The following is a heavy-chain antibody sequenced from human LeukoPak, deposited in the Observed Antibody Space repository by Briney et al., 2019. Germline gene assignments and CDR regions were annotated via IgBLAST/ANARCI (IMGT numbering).Heavy chain of an antibody. Sequence: PGRSLRFSCAASGFTFSSYAMHWVRQAPGKGLEWVAVISYDGSNKYYADSVKGRFTISRDNSKNTLYLQMNSLRAEDTAVYYCAREGSRYSSSSEPNVWGQGTLVTVSS. CDR3: AREGSRYSSSSEPNV. D-gene: IGHD6-6*01. V-gene: IGHV3-30-3*01. CDR2: ISYDGSNK. J-gene: IGHJ4*02. CDR1: GFTFSSYA.